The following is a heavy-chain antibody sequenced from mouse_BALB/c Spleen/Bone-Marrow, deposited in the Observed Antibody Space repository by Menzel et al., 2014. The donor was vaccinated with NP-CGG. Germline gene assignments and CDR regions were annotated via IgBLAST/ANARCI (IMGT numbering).Heavy chain of an antibody. J-gene: IGHJ2*01. CDR1: GYAFTNYL. CDR2: INPGIGGT. Sequence: VKLQESGDELVRPGTSVKVSCKASGYAFTNYLIEWFKQRPGQGLEWIGRINPGIGGTTYNAKFKGKATLTADKSSTTAYMQLGSLTSDDSAVYFCARFTRDYWGQGTTLTVSS. V-gene: IGHV1-54*01. CDR3: ARFTRDY.